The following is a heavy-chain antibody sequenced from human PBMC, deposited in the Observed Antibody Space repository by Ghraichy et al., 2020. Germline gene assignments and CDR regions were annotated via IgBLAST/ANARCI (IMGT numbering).Heavy chain of an antibody. Sequence: GSLRLSCAASGFTFSSYAMSWVRQAPGKGLEWVSAISGSGGSTYYADSVKGRFTISRDNSKNTLYLQMNSLRAEDTAVYYCAKEKDKGSANFYYYYYGMDVWGQGTTVTVSS. J-gene: IGHJ6*02. V-gene: IGHV3-23*01. CDR1: GFTFSSYA. CDR2: ISGSGGST. D-gene: IGHD3-10*01. CDR3: AKEKDKGSANFYYYYYGMDV.